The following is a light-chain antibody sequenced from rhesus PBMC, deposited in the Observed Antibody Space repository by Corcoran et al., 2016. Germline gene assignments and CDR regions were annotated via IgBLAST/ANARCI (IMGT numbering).Light chain of an antibody. Sequence: EIVMTQSPATLSLSPGETATLSCRASESVGSYLAWYQQKPGQAPKLRVHSAYFRDTGIPYRFSGSGSRTVFTLTISSLEPEDVGVYHCQQYNDLLWTFGQGTKVEIK. V-gene: IGKV3-40*03. J-gene: IGKJ1*01. CDR2: SAY. CDR3: QQYNDLLWT. CDR1: ESVGSY.